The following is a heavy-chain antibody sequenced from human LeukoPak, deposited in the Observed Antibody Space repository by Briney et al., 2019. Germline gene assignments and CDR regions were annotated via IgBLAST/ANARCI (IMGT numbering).Heavy chain of an antibody. CDR1: GGSFSGYY. CDR2: INHSGST. Sequence: KPSETLSLTCAVYGGSFSGYYWSWIRQPPGKGLEWIGEINHSGSTNYNPSLKSRVTISVDTSKNQFSLKLSSVTAADTAVYYCARIRDGSVDYWGQGTLVTVSS. V-gene: IGHV4-34*01. CDR3: ARIRDGSVDY. D-gene: IGHD5-24*01. J-gene: IGHJ4*02.